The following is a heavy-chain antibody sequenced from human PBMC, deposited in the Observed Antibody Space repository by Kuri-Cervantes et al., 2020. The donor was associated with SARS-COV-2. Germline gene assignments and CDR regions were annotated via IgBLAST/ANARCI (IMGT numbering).Heavy chain of an antibody. V-gene: IGHV4-61*02. CDR1: GASISNGSNY. CDR3: ARDVVHTYGWRAFDY. J-gene: IGHJ4*02. Sequence: SCTVSGASISNGSNYWSWIRQPAGKGLEWIGRFYTTERINYNPSLKSRVTISVDTSKNQFSLRLTSVTAADTAVYYCARDVVHTYGWRAFDYWGQGSLVTVSS. D-gene: IGHD5-18*01. CDR2: FYTTERI.